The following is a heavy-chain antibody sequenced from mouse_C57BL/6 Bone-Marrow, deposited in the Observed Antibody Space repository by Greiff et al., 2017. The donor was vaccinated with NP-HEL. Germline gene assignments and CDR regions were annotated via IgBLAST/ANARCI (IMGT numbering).Heavy chain of an antibody. CDR1: GYTFTSYG. Sequence: VQLQQSGAELARPGASVKLSCKASGYTFTSYGISWVKQRTGQGLEWIGEIYPRSGNTYYNEKFKGKATLTADKSSSTAYMELRSLTSEDSAVYFCARRDYYSGSSHWYFDVWGTGTTVTVSS. CDR3: ARRDYYSGSSHWYFDV. J-gene: IGHJ1*03. D-gene: IGHD1-1*01. CDR2: IYPRSGNT. V-gene: IGHV1-81*01.